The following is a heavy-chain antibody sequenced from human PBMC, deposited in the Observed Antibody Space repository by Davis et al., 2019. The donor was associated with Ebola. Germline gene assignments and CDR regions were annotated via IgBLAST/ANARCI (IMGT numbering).Heavy chain of an antibody. J-gene: IGHJ6*02. CDR2: INPSGGST. Sequence: ASVNVSCKASGYTFTSYYMHWVRQAPGQGLEWMGIINPSGGSTSYAQKFQGRVTMTRETSTSTVYMELSSLRSEDPAVYYCAREYIVVVVAATDYYYYGMDVWGQGTTVTVSS. V-gene: IGHV1-46*01. CDR1: GYTFTSYY. D-gene: IGHD2-15*01. CDR3: AREYIVVVVAATDYYYYGMDV.